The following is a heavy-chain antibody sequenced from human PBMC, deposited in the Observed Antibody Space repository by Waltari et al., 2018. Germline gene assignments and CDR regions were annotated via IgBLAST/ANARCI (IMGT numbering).Heavy chain of an antibody. CDR1: GYTFTSYA. J-gene: IGHJ6*02. V-gene: IGHV1-3*01. CDR2: INAGNGNT. Sequence: QVQLVQSGAEVKKPGASVKVSCKASGYTFTSYAMHWVRQAPGQSLEWMGWINAGNGNTKYSQKFQGRVTITRDTSASTAYMELSSLRSEDTAVYYCAREGAGTHYYYGMDVWGQGTTVIVSS. CDR3: AREGAGTHYYYGMDV. D-gene: IGHD6-13*01.